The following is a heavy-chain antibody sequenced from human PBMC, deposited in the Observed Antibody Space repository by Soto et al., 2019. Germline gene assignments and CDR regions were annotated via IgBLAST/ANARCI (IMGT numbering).Heavy chain of an antibody. Sequence: EVQLVESGGGLVQPGGSLRLSCAASGFAFNSHWMHWVRQAPGKGLVWVSRINSDGTSTADAESVKGRFTISIDTAKDTLYLQMHSLGVEDTGVYYCGSPDRASLRYTVAYWCQGTRVTVSS. CDR2: INSDGTST. CDR3: GSPDRASLRYTVAY. D-gene: IGHD3-16*02. CDR1: GFAFNSHW. V-gene: IGHV3-74*01. J-gene: IGHJ4*02.